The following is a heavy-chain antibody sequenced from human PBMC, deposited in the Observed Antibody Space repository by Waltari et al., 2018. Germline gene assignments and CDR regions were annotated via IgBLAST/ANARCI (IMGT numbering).Heavy chain of an antibody. Sequence: QVQLQQWGAGLLKPSETLSLTCAVYGGSFSGYYWSWIRQPPGKGLEWIGEINHSGRTNYNPSLKSRVTISVDPSKNQFSLKLSSVTAADTAVYYCARATGWGTLWFRKSNPTYFDYWGQGTLVTGSS. D-gene: IGHD3-10*01. J-gene: IGHJ4*02. CDR2: INHSGRT. CDR3: ARATGWGTLWFRKSNPTYFDY. CDR1: GGSFSGYY. V-gene: IGHV4-34*01.